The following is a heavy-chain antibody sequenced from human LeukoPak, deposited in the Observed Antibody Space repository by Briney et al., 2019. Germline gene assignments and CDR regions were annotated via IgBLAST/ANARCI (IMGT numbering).Heavy chain of an antibody. J-gene: IGHJ4*02. CDR1: GFTFDKYF. CDR3: ARSVFLGELSGFGY. D-gene: IGHD3-16*02. CDR2: ISYDGSNK. V-gene: IGHV3-30-3*01. Sequence: GGSLRLSCATSGFTFDKYFIHWVRQAPGKGLEWVAVISYDGSNKYYADSVKGRFTISRDNSKNTLYLQMNSLRAEDTAVYYCARSVFLGELSGFGYWGQGTLVTVSS.